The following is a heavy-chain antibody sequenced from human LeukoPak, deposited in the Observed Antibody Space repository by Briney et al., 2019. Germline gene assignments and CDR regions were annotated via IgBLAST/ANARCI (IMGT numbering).Heavy chain of an antibody. CDR1: GFTFSSYW. Sequence: GGSLRLSCAASGFTFSSYWMHWVRQAPGKGLGWVSRINSDGSSTIYADSVKGRFTISRDNAKNTLYLQMNSLRAEDTAVYYCARDRLDYYYYYGMDVWGQGTTVTVSS. J-gene: IGHJ6*02. V-gene: IGHV3-74*01. D-gene: IGHD2-21*01. CDR2: INSDGSST. CDR3: ARDRLDYYYYYGMDV.